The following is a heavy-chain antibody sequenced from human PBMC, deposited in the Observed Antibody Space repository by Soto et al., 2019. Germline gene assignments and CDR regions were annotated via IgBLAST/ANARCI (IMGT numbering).Heavy chain of an antibody. J-gene: IGHJ4*02. V-gene: IGHV3-33*01. CDR2: IWYDGSNK. Sequence: QVQLVESGGGVVQPGRSLRLSCAASGFTFSSYGMHWVRQAPGKGLEWVAVIWYDGSNKYYADSVKGRFTISRDNSKNTLYLQMNSLRAEDTAVYYCAAARPDGVASFDYWGQGTLVTVSS. D-gene: IGHD6-6*01. CDR3: AAARPDGVASFDY. CDR1: GFTFSSYG.